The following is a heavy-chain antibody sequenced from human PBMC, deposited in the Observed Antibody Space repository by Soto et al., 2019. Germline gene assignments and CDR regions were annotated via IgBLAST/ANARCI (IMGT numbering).Heavy chain of an antibody. V-gene: IGHV5-51*01. Sequence: PGESLNISCKSFEYRFASHSISGVRQMPGKRLGGMVIIFHGDSDTKYRPSLEGQVNSSADKSPSLAYLQWNTLKASDSAMYYCVRVSYDASGFPRADFEYWGQGTLGPGSS. J-gene: IGHJ4*02. D-gene: IGHD3-22*01. CDR1: EYRFASHS. CDR2: IFHGDSDT. CDR3: VRVSYDASGFPRADFEY.